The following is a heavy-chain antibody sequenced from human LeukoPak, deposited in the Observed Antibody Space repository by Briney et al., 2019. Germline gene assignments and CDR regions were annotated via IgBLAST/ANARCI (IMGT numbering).Heavy chain of an antibody. D-gene: IGHD2-2*01. J-gene: IGHJ4*02. CDR3: AREVRYCSSTSCYAYYIDY. CDR1: GYTFTSDD. CDR2: MNPNSGNT. V-gene: IGHV1-8*01. Sequence: GASVKVSCKASGYTFTSDDINWVRQATGQGLEWMGWMNPNSGNTGYAQKFQGRVTMTRNTSISTAYMELSSLRSEDTAVYYCAREVRYCSSTSCYAYYIDYWGQGTLVTVSS.